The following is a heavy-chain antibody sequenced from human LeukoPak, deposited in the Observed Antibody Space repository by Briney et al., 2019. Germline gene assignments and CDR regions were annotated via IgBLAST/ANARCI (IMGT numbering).Heavy chain of an antibody. Sequence: SQTLSLSCAISGDSFSSNSAAWNWVRQSPSRGLEWLGRTYYRSKWYTDYAESVKSRITINPDTSKNQFSLQVNSVTPEDTAVYYCARGSSRIYYYDSSGYSHAFDYWGQGILVTVSS. CDR1: GDSFSSNSAA. CDR2: TYYRSKWYT. J-gene: IGHJ4*02. V-gene: IGHV6-1*01. D-gene: IGHD3-22*01. CDR3: ARGSSRIYYYDSSGYSHAFDY.